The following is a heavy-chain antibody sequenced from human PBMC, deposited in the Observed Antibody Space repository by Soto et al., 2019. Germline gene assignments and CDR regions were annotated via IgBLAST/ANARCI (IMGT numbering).Heavy chain of an antibody. CDR3: GKTDWYRFDP. J-gene: IGHJ5*02. Sequence: SETLSLTCTVSGGSISSYYWSWIRQPPGKGLEWIGYIYYSGSFNYNPSLRSRVTISIDKSKNQLSLKLTSVTAADTAVHYCGKTDWYRFDPGGRGPLVPLPS. CDR1: GGSISSYY. D-gene: IGHD6-13*01. CDR2: IYYSGSF. V-gene: IGHV4-59*12.